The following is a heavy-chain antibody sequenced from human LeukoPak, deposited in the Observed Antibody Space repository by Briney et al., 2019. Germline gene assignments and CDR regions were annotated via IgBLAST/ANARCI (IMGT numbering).Heavy chain of an antibody. V-gene: IGHV4-39*01. CDR3: ARPDYYDSSGYLHHAFDI. CDR1: GGSISSSSYY. CDR2: IYYSGST. J-gene: IGHJ3*02. Sequence: SETLSLTCTVSGGSISSSSYYWGWIRQPPGKGLEWIGSIYYSGSTYYNPSLKSRVTISVDTSKNQFSLKLSSVTAADTAVYYCARPDYYDSSGYLHHAFDIWGQGTMVTVSS. D-gene: IGHD3-22*01.